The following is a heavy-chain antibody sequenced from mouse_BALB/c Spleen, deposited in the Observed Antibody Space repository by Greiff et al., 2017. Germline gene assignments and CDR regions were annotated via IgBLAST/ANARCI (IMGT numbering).Heavy chain of an antibody. CDR2: ISSGSSTI. CDR1: GFTFSSFG. V-gene: IGHV5-17*02. CDR3: ARENYYGSSLYYYAMDY. D-gene: IGHD1-1*01. J-gene: IGHJ4*01. Sequence: EVKLMESGGGLVQPGGSRKLSCAASGFTFSSFGMHWVRQAPEKGLEWVAYISSGSSTIYYADTVKGRFTISRDNPKNTLFLQMTSLRSEDTAMYYCARENYYGSSLYYYAMDYWGQGTSVTVSS.